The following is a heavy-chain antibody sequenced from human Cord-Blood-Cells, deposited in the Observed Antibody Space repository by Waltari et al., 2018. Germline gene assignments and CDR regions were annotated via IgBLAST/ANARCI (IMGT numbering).Heavy chain of an antibody. CDR1: GYTFTSYD. CDR2: MNPNSGNT. CDR3: ARGGTMVRGAIDY. D-gene: IGHD3-10*01. Sequence: QVQLVQSGAEVKKTGASVKVSCKASGYTFTSYDINRVRKATGQGLEWMGWMNPNSGNTGYAQKFQGRVTITRNTSISTAYMELSSLRSEDTAVYYCARGGTMVRGAIDYWGQGTLVTVSS. J-gene: IGHJ4*02. V-gene: IGHV1-8*03.